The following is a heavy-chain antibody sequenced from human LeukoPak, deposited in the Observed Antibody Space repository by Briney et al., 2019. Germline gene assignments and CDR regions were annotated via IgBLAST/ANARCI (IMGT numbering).Heavy chain of an antibody. Sequence: GGALRLSCAASGFTFSICAMSWVRQAPGKGLEWVSTISGSGASTYYADSVKGRFIISRDTSKNTLYLQMNSLRAEDTAVYYCAKLRNTSPLYYFDYWGQGTLVTVSS. CDR3: AKLRNTSPLYYFDY. V-gene: IGHV3-23*01. CDR1: GFTFSICA. D-gene: IGHD2/OR15-2a*01. CDR2: ISGSGAST. J-gene: IGHJ4*02.